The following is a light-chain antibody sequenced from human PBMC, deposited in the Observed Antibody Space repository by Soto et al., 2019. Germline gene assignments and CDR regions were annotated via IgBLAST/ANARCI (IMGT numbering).Light chain of an antibody. J-gene: IGKJ1*01. V-gene: IGKV1-5*01. Sequence: EIQMTQSPSSLSASVGDRVTITCRASQGISSYLAWYQQKPGKAPKLLIYDASSLESGVPSRFSGSGSGTEFTLTISSLQPDDFATYYCQQYNSYWTFGQGTKVDI. CDR1: QGISSY. CDR3: QQYNSYWT. CDR2: DAS.